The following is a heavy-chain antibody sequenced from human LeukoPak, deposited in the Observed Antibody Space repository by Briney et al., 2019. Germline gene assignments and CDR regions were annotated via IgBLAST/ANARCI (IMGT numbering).Heavy chain of an antibody. CDR2: VMAIFGGV. Sequence: ASVKVSCTAPRGTFDSYGISWVRQAPGQGLEWMGGVMAIFGGVKYGQKFQGRATITTDASTSTAYMELRSLTSEDTGIYYCARGELGDRSGFSFFDYWGQGTLVTVSS. V-gene: IGHV1-69*05. D-gene: IGHD3-22*01. CDR1: RGTFDSYG. CDR3: ARGELGDRSGFSFFDY. J-gene: IGHJ4*02.